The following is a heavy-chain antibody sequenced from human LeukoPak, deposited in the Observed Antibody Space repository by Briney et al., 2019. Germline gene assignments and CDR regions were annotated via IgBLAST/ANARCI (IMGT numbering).Heavy chain of an antibody. D-gene: IGHD3-9*01. J-gene: IGHJ1*01. CDR2: IYTSGST. CDR3: ARGSRKYYDILTGYYKMDEYFQH. Sequence: PSETLSLTCTVSGGSISSYDWSWIRQPAGKGLEWIGRIYTSGSTNYNPSLKSRVTMSVDTSKNQFSLKLSSVTAADTAVYYCARGSRKYYDILTGYYKMDEYFQHWGQGTLVTVSS. V-gene: IGHV4-4*07. CDR1: GGSISSYD.